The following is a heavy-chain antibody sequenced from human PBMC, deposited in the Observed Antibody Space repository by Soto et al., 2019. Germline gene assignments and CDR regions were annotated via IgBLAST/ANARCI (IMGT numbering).Heavy chain of an antibody. CDR1: GFSFDDDG. CDR3: AKDNDLDRDGPFDY. D-gene: IGHD2-2*03. Sequence: EVQLVESGGGSVQPGRSLRLSCAASGFSFDDDGMHWVRQGPGQGLEWVSGISWNSGDIYYADSVKGRFTISRDNAKRSLYLQMSSLRTEDTAVYYCAKDNDLDRDGPFDYWGQGILVTVSS. V-gene: IGHV3-9*01. J-gene: IGHJ4*02. CDR2: ISWNSGDI.